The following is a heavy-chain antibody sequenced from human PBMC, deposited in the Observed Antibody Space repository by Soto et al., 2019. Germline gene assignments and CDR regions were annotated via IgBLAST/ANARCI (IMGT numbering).Heavy chain of an antibody. J-gene: IGHJ4*02. CDR2: ISWEGGSI. CDR3: AKDHDEDFGYGFDYFNH. CDR1: GFNFDDYA. Sequence: EVQLVESGGDLVQPGRSLRLSCAASGFNFDDYAMHWVRQVPGKGLEWVSGISWEGGSIGYADSVKGRFTISRDNAKDSLDLEMNSLRSEDTALYYRAKDHDEDFGYGFDYFNHWGQGTLFTVSS. V-gene: IGHV3-9*01. D-gene: IGHD2-15*01.